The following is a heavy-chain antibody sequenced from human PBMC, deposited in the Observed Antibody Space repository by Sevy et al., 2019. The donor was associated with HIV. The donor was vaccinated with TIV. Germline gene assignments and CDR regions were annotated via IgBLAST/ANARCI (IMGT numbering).Heavy chain of an antibody. D-gene: IGHD5-12*01. Sequence: GESLKISCKGSGYRLTNYWLGWVRQMPGKGLEWMGMIYAGDSDTRQGPALQGQVSISADKSISTAYLQWTSLKASDNAMYYWARVIVDTTYPIRVHESDIWGQGTMVTVSS. CDR2: IYAGDSDT. V-gene: IGHV5-51*01. CDR3: ARVIVDTTYPIRVHESDI. J-gene: IGHJ3*02. CDR1: GYRLTNYW.